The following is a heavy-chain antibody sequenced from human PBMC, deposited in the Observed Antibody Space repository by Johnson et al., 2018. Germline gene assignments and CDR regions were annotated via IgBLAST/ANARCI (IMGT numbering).Heavy chain of an antibody. CDR1: GFTFGDYA. D-gene: IGHD3-22*01. J-gene: IGHJ3*01. Sequence: VQLVESGGGLVKPGRYLRLSCTASGFTFGDYAMSWFRQAPGKGLEWVGFIRSKAYGGTTEYAASVKGRFTISRDDSKSIAYLQMNSLKTEDTAVYYCTRDQGDTMIVLAPFSWGQGTMVTVSS. V-gene: IGHV3-49*05. CDR2: IRSKAYGGTT. CDR3: TRDQGDTMIVLAPFS.